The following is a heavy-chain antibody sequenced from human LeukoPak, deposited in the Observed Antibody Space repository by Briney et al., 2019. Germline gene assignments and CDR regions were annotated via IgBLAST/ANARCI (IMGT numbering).Heavy chain of an antibody. CDR1: GFTFSSYA. J-gene: IGHJ4*02. Sequence: GGSLRLSCAASGFTFSSYAMSWVCQAPGKGLEWVSAISGSGGSTYYADSVKGRFTISRDNSKNTLYLQMNSLRAEDTAVYHCAKDLYDSSGLDYWGQGTLVTVSS. CDR2: ISGSGGST. CDR3: AKDLYDSSGLDY. V-gene: IGHV3-23*01. D-gene: IGHD3-22*01.